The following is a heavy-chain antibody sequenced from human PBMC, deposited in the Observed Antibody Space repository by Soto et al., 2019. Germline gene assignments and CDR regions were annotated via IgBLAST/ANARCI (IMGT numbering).Heavy chain of an antibody. Sequence: EVQLVESGGGSVQPGGSLRLSCAASGFTFSTFSMNWVRQAPGRGLEWISYISGGGCPISYADSVKGRFTISRDNAKNSLYLQMDSLTDEDTAVYYCARDLGWAFDSWGQGTLVTVSS. V-gene: IGHV3-48*02. J-gene: IGHJ4*02. CDR2: ISGGGCPI. CDR3: ARDLGWAFDS. D-gene: IGHD6-19*01. CDR1: GFTFSTFS.